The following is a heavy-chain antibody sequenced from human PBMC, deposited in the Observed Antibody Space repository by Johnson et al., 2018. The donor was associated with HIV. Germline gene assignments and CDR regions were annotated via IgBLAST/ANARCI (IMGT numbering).Heavy chain of an antibody. D-gene: IGHD3-22*01. CDR1: GFTFSSYG. V-gene: IGHV3-49*04. Sequence: VQLVESGGSVVRPGGSLRLSCAASGFTFSSYGMHWVRQAPGKGLEWVGFIRSKAYGGTTEYAASVKGRFTISRDDSKSIAYRKMSSLKTEDTAVYYCTMVMDSYVSSGAFDIWGQVTMVTVSS. CDR2: IRSKAYGGTT. J-gene: IGHJ3*02. CDR3: TMVMDSYVSSGAFDI.